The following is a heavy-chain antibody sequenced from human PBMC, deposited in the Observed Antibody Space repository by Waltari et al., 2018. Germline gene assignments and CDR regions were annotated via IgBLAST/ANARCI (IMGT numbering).Heavy chain of an antibody. CDR3: TSDAFGNSIGGVFDY. D-gene: IGHD3-3*01. Sequence: EVQLVESGGGLVQPGRSLRLSCVGSGFSFVARDMHWVRQVPGKGLEWVSGINWNSGNIGYADSVKGRFTISRDNAKNSLYLQINSVRTEDTALYYCTSDAFGNSIGGVFDYWGQGTLVNVSS. CDR1: GFSFVARD. CDR2: INWNSGNI. J-gene: IGHJ4*02. V-gene: IGHV3-9*01.